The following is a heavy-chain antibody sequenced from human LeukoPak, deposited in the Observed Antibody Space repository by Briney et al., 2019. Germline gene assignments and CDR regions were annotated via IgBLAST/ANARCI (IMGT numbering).Heavy chain of an antibody. CDR3: ARFEQNWFDP. Sequence: ASVKVSCKASGYTFTRYYMHWVRQAPGQGLEWMGIINPSGGSTNYAQKFQGRVTITADESTSTAYMELSSLRSEDTAVYYCARFEQNWFDPWGQGTLVTVSS. D-gene: IGHD1/OR15-1a*01. CDR1: GYTFTRYY. J-gene: IGHJ5*02. V-gene: IGHV1-46*01. CDR2: INPSGGST.